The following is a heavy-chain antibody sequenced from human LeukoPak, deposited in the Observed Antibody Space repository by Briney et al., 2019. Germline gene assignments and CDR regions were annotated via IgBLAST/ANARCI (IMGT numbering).Heavy chain of an antibody. V-gene: IGHV1-58*01. CDR1: VLTFTLSP. Sequence: GSSGTVCSTASVLTFTLSPVHSVRPARGPRLAWIGYIVFGSGDTNSAQKCQERVTIPRDMSTRTAYMELSSLRSEDTAVYYCGADSMPRGVFSYAFDISGEGTIVT. J-gene: IGHJ3*02. D-gene: IGHD3-10*01. CDR3: GADSMPRGVFSYAFDI. CDR2: IVFGSGDT.